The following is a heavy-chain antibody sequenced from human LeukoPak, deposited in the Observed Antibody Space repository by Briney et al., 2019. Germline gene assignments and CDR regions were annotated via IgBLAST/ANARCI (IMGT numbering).Heavy chain of an antibody. Sequence: SETLSLTCTVSGGSINSYYWSWIRQPPGKGLEWIGYIYYSGSTNYNPSLKSRVTMSADTSKNQFSLKLTSVTAADTAVYYCVRGGPPTVTRLDFWGQGTLVTVSS. D-gene: IGHD4-17*01. CDR2: IYYSGST. V-gene: IGHV4-59*01. J-gene: IGHJ4*02. CDR1: GGSINSYY. CDR3: VRGGPPTVTRLDF.